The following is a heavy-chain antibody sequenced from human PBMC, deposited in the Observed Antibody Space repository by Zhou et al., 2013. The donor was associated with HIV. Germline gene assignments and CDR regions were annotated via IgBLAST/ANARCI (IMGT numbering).Heavy chain of an antibody. CDR3: AREYLDGYYYDSSGYPGLDY. Sequence: QVQLVQSGAEVKKPGSSVKVSCKASGGTFSSYAISWVRQAPGQGLEWMGGIIPILGTANYAQKFQGRVTITADESTSTAYMELSSLRSEDTAVYYCAREYLDGYYYDSSGYPGLDYWGQGTLGHRLL. CDR1: GGTFSSYA. V-gene: IGHV1-69*11. D-gene: IGHD3-22*01. J-gene: IGHJ4*02. CDR2: IIPILGTA.